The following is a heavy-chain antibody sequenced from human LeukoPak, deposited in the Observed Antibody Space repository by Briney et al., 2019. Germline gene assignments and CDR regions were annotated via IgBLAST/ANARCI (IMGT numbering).Heavy chain of an antibody. CDR2: ISSSGSTI. CDR1: GFTFSSYG. Sequence: GGSLRLSCASSGFTFSSYGIHWVRQAPGKGLEWVSYISSSGSTIYYADSVKGRFTISRDNAKNSLYLQMNSLRAEDTAVYYCAELGITMIGGVWGKGTTVTISS. J-gene: IGHJ6*04. CDR3: AELGITMIGGV. V-gene: IGHV3-48*04. D-gene: IGHD3-10*02.